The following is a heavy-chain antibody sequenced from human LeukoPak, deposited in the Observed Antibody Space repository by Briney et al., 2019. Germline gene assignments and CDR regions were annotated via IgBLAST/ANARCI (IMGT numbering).Heavy chain of an antibody. CDR3: ARDGSSSWYFDY. J-gene: IGHJ4*02. CDR2: IYYSGST. V-gene: IGHV4-59*01. D-gene: IGHD6-13*01. Sequence: SETLSLTCTVSGGSISSYYWSWIRQPPGKGLEWIGYIYYSGSTNCNPSLKSRVTISVDTSKNQFSLKLSSVTAADTAVYYCARDGSSSWYFDYWGQGTLVTVSS. CDR1: GGSISSYY.